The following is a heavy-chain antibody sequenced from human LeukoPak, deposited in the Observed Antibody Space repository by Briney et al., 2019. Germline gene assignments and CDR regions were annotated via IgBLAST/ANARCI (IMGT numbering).Heavy chain of an antibody. V-gene: IGHV3-48*03. D-gene: IGHD3-10*02. Sequence: GGSVTLSCAASRFTFYNYQKRWLRQAPGKGRVGVLYISSSGSTIYYAEAVMGRFTISRDNAKNSLYLQMNSLRAEETAVYYCAELGITMIGGVWGKGTTVTISS. J-gene: IGHJ6*04. CDR2: ISSSGSTI. CDR1: RFTFYNYQ. CDR3: AELGITMIGGV.